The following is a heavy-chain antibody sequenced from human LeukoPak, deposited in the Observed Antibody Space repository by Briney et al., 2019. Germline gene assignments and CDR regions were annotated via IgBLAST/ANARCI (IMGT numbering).Heavy chain of an antibody. CDR1: GVSGRSDD. CDR3: ARALIPGIAAAGTEFDY. J-gene: IGHJ4*02. D-gene: IGHD6-13*01. V-gene: IGHV4-59*02. Sequence: PSDTLSLTCTGSGVSGRSDDLGWLRQPPGKGLEWIGYIYYSGSTNYNPSLKSRVTISVDTSKNQFSLKLSSVTAADTAVYYCARALIPGIAAAGTEFDYWGQGTLVTVSS. CDR2: IYYSGST.